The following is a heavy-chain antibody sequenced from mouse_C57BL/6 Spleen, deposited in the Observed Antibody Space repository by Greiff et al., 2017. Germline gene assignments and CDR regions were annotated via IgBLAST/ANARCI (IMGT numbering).Heavy chain of an antibody. D-gene: IGHD1-1*01. CDR3: AREGDYYGSSFDY. CDR2: IYPRSGNT. V-gene: IGHV1-81*01. J-gene: IGHJ2*01. Sequence: VQRVESGAELARPGASVKLSCKASGYTFTSYGISWVKQRTGQGLEWIGEIYPRSGNTYYNEKFKGKATLTADKSSSTAYMELRSLTSEDSAVYFCAREGDYYGSSFDYWGQGTTLTVSS. CDR1: GYTFTSYG.